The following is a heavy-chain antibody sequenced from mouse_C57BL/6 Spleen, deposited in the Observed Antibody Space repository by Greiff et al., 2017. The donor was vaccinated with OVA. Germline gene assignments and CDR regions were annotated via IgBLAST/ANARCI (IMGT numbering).Heavy chain of an antibody. CDR2: ISYDGSN. CDR1: GYSITSGYY. Sequence: EVKLQESGPGLVKPSQSLSLTCSVTGYSITSGYYWNWIRQFPGNKLEWMGYISYDGSNNYNPSLKNRISITRDTSKNQFFLKLNSVTTEDTATYYCARDKDSFYYYGSSYGGFDYWGQGTTLTVSS. J-gene: IGHJ2*01. V-gene: IGHV3-6*01. CDR3: ARDKDSFYYYGSSYGGFDY. D-gene: IGHD1-1*01.